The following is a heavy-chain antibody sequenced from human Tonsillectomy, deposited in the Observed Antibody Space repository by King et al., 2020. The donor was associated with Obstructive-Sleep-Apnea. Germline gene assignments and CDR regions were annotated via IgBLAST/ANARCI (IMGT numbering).Heavy chain of an antibody. J-gene: IGHJ6*02. CDR2: IRNDEANT. CDR1: GFSFSSFG. CDR3: AKERRGAYYYGMEV. D-gene: IGHD4/OR15-4a*01. Sequence: VQLVESGGGVVQPGGSLRLSCLASGFSFSSFGMHWVRQAPGKGLEWVTFIRNDEANTYYGDSVRGRFTVSRDNSENTLYLQMNSLTVEDTAVYYCAKERRGAYYYGMEVWGQGTTVTVSS. V-gene: IGHV3-30*02.